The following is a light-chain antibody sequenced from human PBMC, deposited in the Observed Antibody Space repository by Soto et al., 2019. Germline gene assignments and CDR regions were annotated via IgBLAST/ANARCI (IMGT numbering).Light chain of an antibody. V-gene: IGKV3-11*01. Sequence: IVMTQSPATLSLSPGERATLSCLASQSVSSYLAWYQQKPCQAPRLLIYDASNRATGIPARFSGSGSGTDFTLTISSLEPEDFAVYYCQQRSNWPPSLTFGGGTKVDI. CDR1: QSVSSY. CDR2: DAS. J-gene: IGKJ4*01. CDR3: QQRSNWPPSLT.